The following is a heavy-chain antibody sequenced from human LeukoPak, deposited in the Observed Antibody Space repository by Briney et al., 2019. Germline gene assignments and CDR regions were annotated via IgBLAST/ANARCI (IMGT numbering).Heavy chain of an antibody. CDR1: GGSFSGYY. V-gene: IGHV4-34*01. Sequence: SETLSLTCAVYGGSFSGYYWSWIRQPPGKGLEWIGEINHSGSTNYNPSLKSRVTISVDTSKNQFSLKLSSVTAADTAVYYCARDLSQDSSGSYDDYWGQGTLVTASS. J-gene: IGHJ4*02. CDR3: ARDLSQDSSGSYDDY. CDR2: INHSGST. D-gene: IGHD3-22*01.